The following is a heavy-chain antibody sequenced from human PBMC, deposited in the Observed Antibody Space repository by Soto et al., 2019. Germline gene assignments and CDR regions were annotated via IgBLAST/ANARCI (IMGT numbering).Heavy chain of an antibody. CDR2: ISSSSSYI. CDR3: SRYRSGRFDY. D-gene: IGHD6-19*01. V-gene: IGHV3-21*01. Sequence: EVQLVESGGGLVKPGGSLRLSCAASGFTFSRYSMNWVRQAPGKGLEWVSSISSSSSYIYYADSVKGRFTISRDNAKNSLYLKMNSRRAEDTAVYDCSRYRSGRFDYWGQGTLVTVSS. CDR1: GFTFSRYS. J-gene: IGHJ4*02.